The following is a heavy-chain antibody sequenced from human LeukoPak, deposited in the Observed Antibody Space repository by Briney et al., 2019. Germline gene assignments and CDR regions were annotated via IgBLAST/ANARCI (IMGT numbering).Heavy chain of an antibody. J-gene: IGHJ4*02. CDR3: ARGPYCSSTSCSDFDY. CDR1: GYTFTGYY. CDR2: INPSSGGT. V-gene: IGHV1-2*02. D-gene: IGHD2-2*01. Sequence: ASVKVSCKASGYTFTGYYMHWVRQAPGQGLEWMGWINPSSGGTNYAQKFQGRVTMTRDTSISTAYMELSRLRSDDTAVYYCARGPYCSSTSCSDFDYWGQGTLVTVSS.